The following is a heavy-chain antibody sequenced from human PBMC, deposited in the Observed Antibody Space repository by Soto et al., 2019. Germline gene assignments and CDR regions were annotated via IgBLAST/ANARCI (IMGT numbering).Heavy chain of an antibody. CDR3: ARQRTTVVTQAYFDH. Sequence: SETLSLTCTVSGVSISNSSYYWGWIRRPPWEGLEWIGTIYYSGITYYNPSLKSRVTISVDTSKNQFSLKLTSVTAADTAVYYCARQRTTVVTQAYFDHWGQGALVTVS. CDR2: IYYSGIT. CDR1: GVSISNSSYY. D-gene: IGHD2-21*02. J-gene: IGHJ4*02. V-gene: IGHV4-39*01.